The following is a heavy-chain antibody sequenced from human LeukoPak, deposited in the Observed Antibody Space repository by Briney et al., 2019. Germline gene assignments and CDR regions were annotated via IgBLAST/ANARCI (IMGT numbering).Heavy chain of an antibody. Sequence: QPGGSLRLSCAASGFTFSSYAMSWVRQAPGKGLEWVSGISGSGGIIDYADSVKGRFTISRDTSKNTVNLQMNSLRAEDTAVYYCAKEAKYSSTYKGGFDYWGQGTLVTVSS. V-gene: IGHV3-23*01. D-gene: IGHD6-13*01. CDR1: GFTFSSYA. CDR2: ISGSGGII. CDR3: AKEAKYSSTYKGGFDY. J-gene: IGHJ4*02.